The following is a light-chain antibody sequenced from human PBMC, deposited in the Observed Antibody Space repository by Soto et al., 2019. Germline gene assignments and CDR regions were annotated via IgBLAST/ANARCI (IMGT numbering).Light chain of an antibody. J-gene: IGKJ5*01. V-gene: IGKV3-11*01. Sequence: EIVMTQSPATLSVSPGERGTLSCRASQSVSSNVAWYQQKPGQAPRLLIYDASNRATGIPARFSGSGSETDFTLTISSLEPEDFAVYYCQQRSNWPPITFGQGTRLEIK. CDR1: QSVSSN. CDR2: DAS. CDR3: QQRSNWPPIT.